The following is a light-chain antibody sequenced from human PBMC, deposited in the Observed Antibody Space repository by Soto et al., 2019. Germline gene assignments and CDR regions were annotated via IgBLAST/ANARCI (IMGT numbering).Light chain of an antibody. V-gene: IGLV2-23*01. Sequence: QSVLTQPASVSGSPGQSITISYTGTSSDVGNYNLVSWYQHDPGKAPKLLIYEGSKRPSGVSDRFSGSKSGNTASLTISGLQAEDEADYYCCSYASSSTYVFGTGTKVTVL. CDR2: EGS. J-gene: IGLJ1*01. CDR3: CSYASSSTYV. CDR1: SSDVGNYNL.